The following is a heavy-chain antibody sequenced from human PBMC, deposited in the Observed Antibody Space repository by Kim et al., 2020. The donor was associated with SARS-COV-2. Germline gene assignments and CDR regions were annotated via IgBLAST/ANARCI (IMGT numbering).Heavy chain of an antibody. Sequence: GGSLRLSCVASGFNFGTFDMSWVRQAPGKGLEWVSVIKGQDESTYYAESVKGRFTVSRDSARNTLYLQMNSLRSDDTAIYYCVKGAWLDYWGPGTLVTVS. CDR2: IKGQDEST. J-gene: IGHJ4*02. D-gene: IGHD5-12*01. V-gene: IGHV3-23*01. CDR3: VKGAWLDY. CDR1: GFNFGTFD.